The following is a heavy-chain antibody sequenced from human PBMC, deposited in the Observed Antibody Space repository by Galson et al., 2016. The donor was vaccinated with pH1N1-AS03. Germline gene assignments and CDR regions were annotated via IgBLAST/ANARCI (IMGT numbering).Heavy chain of an antibody. CDR1: AFTVSSNF. Sequence: SLRLSCAASAFTVSSNFMTWVRQAPGKGLEWVSVIYSGGSAFYADSVMGRCTISRDNSTNTLYLQMNSRRAEDTAVYYCWGVTVINSIARAFDIWGRGTMVTVS. V-gene: IGHV3-53*05. J-gene: IGHJ3*02. CDR3: WGVTVINSIARAFDI. D-gene: IGHD4-23*01. CDR2: IYSGGSA.